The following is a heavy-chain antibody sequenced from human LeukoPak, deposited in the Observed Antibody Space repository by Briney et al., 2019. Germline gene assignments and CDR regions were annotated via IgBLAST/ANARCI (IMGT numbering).Heavy chain of an antibody. J-gene: IGHJ3*02. Sequence: GGSLRLSCAASGFIFSHHGMNWVRQAPGKGLEWVAFIRYDGSNKYYADSVKGRFTISRDNSKNTLYLQMNSLRAEDTAVYYCARDRSSSWSHDAFDIWGQRKMVTGSS. CDR2: IRYDGSNK. CDR3: ARDRSSSWSHDAFDI. CDR1: GFIFSHHG. D-gene: IGHD6-13*01. V-gene: IGHV3-30*02.